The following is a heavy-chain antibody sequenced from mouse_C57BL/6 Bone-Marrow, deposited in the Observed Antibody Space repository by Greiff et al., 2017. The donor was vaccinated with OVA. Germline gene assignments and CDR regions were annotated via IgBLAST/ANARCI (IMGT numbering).Heavy chain of an antibody. D-gene: IGHD3-2*02. J-gene: IGHJ3*01. CDR2: IWGVGST. CDR3: ASVGDSSGYGFAY. CDR1: GFSLTSYG. Sequence: VKLMESGPGLVAPSQSLSITCTVSGFSLTSYGVDWVRQSPGKGLEWLGVIWGVGSTNYNSALKSRLSISKDNSKSQVFLKMNSLQTDDTAMYYCASVGDSSGYGFAYWGQGTLVTVSA. V-gene: IGHV2-6*01.